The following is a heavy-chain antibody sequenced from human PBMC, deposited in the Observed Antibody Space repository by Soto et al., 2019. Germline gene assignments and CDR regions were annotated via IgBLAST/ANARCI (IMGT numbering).Heavy chain of an antibody. CDR3: ARDGLGRGAAFDY. J-gene: IGHJ4*02. CDR1: GFTFSSYG. Sequence: QVQLVESGGGVVQPGRSLRLSCAASGFTFSSYGMHWVRQAPGKGLEWVAVIWYDGSNKYYADSVKGRFTISRDNSKNTLYLQMNSLRAEDTAVYYCARDGLGRGAAFDYWGQGTLVTVSS. D-gene: IGHD6-13*01. CDR2: IWYDGSNK. V-gene: IGHV3-33*01.